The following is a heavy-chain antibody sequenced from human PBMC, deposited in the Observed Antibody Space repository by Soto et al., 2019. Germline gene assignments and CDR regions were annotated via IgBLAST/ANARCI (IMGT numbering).Heavy chain of an antibody. J-gene: IGHJ5*02. Sequence: QVQLQESGPGLVKPSQTLSLTCTVSGGSISSGGYYWSWIRQHPGKGLEWIGYIYYSGSTYYNPSLKSRVTISVATSKNQCSLKLSSVTAADTAVYYCARKQQLASAGWFDPWGQGTLVTVSS. CDR2: IYYSGST. CDR1: GGSISSGGYY. V-gene: IGHV4-31*03. D-gene: IGHD6-13*01. CDR3: ARKQQLASAGWFDP.